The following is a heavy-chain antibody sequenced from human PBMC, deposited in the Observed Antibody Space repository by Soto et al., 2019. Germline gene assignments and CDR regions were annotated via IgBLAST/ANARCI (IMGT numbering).Heavy chain of an antibody. CDR3: ARGGYYGSGPTQFFDY. CDR1: GGSFSGYY. CDR2: INHSGST. V-gene: IGHV4-34*01. J-gene: IGHJ4*02. Sequence: QVQLQQWGAGLLKPSETLSLTCAVYGGSFSGYYWSWIRQPPGKGLEWIGEINHSGSTNYNPSLKSRVTISVDTSKNQFSLRLSSVTAADTAVYYCARGGYYGSGPTQFFDYWGQGTLVTVSS. D-gene: IGHD3-10*01.